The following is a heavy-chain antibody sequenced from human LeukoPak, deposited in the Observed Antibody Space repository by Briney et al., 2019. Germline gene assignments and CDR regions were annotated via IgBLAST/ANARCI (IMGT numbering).Heavy chain of an antibody. Sequence: SETLSLTCAVYGGSFSGYYWSWIRQPPGKGLEWIGEINHSGSTNYNPSLKSRVTISVDTSKNQFSLTLSSVTAADAAVYYCARTDYYDSSGYYYMPSDAFDIWGQGTMVTVSS. J-gene: IGHJ3*02. CDR2: INHSGST. CDR1: GGSFSGYY. D-gene: IGHD3-22*01. V-gene: IGHV4-34*01. CDR3: ARTDYYDSSGYYYMPSDAFDI.